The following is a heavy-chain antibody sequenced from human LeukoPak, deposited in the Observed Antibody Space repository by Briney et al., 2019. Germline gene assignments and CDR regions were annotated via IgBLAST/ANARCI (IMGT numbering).Heavy chain of an antibody. CDR3: AGESNYHGSGTGWFDP. Sequence: SETLSLTCAVSGGSISRGGYSWSWIRQPPGKGLEWIGHFYYSGSTYYNPSLKSRVTISVDTSKNQLSLKLSSVTAADTAVYYCAGESNYHGSGTGWFDPWGQGTLVTVSS. CDR1: GGSISRGGYS. CDR2: FYYSGST. J-gene: IGHJ5*02. D-gene: IGHD3-10*01. V-gene: IGHV4-30-4*07.